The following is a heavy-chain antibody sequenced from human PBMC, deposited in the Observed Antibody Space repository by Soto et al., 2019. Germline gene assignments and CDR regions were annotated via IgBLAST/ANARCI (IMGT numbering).Heavy chain of an antibody. D-gene: IGHD3-16*01. V-gene: IGHV3-48*02. CDR1: GFTFSSYS. CDR2: ISSSSSTI. J-gene: IGHJ4*02. Sequence: EVQLVESGGGLVQPGGSLRLSCAASGFTFSSYSMNWVRQAPGKGLEWVSYISSSSSTIYYADSVKGRFTISRDNAKNSLYLQMNRLRDEDTAVYYCARAAIPGGSYFDYWGQGTLVTVSS. CDR3: ARAAIPGGSYFDY.